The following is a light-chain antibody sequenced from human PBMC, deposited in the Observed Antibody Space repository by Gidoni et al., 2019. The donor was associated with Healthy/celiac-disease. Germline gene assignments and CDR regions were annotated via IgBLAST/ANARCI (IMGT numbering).Light chain of an antibody. V-gene: IGLV1-40*01. J-gene: IGLJ2*01. CDR3: QSYDSSLSVV. CDR2: GNS. Sequence: QSVLPQPPSVSGAPGQRVTISCTGSSPNNGAGYDVHWYQQLPGTAPKLLIYGNSNRPSGVTDRFSGSKSGTSASLAITGLQAEDEADYYCQSYDSSLSVVFGGGTKLTVL. CDR1: SPNNGAGYD.